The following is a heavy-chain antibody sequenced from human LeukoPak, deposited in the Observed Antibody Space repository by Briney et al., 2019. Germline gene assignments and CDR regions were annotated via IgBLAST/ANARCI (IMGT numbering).Heavy chain of an antibody. D-gene: IGHD5-18*01. V-gene: IGHV1-18*01. Sequence: ASVKVSCKTSGYTFITYGISWVRQAPGQGLEWMGWISANNGNTKYAQKFQGRVTMTTDTSTSTAYMELRSLTSDDTAVYFCARFSGFLRGYNFQYSFDYWGQGTLVTVSS. CDR1: GYTFITYG. CDR2: ISANNGNT. CDR3: ARFSGFLRGYNFQYSFDY. J-gene: IGHJ4*02.